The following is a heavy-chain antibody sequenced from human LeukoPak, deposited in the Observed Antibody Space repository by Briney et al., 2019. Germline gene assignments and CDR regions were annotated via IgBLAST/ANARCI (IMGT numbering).Heavy chain of an antibody. CDR2: ISSSGSTI. CDR3: ARVALGGSYYHFDY. V-gene: IGHV3-11*04. CDR1: GFTFSDYY. Sequence: GGSLRLSCAASGFTFSDYYMSWIRQAPGKGLEWVSYISSSGSTIYYADSVKGRFTISRDNAKNSLHLQMNSLRAEDTAVYYCARVALGGSYYHFDYWGQGTLVTVSS. D-gene: IGHD1-26*01. J-gene: IGHJ4*02.